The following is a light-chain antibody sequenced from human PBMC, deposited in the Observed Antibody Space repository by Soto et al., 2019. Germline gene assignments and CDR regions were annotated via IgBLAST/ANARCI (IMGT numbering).Light chain of an antibody. CDR1: ESITNW. CDR2: KAS. J-gene: IGKJ1*01. V-gene: IGKV1-5*03. Sequence: DIQMTQSPPTLSASVGDRVTISCRASESITNWLAWYQHKPGKAPKLLIYKASSLESGVPSRFSGSGSGTEFTLTISCLQPDDFATYYCQQYKSPPWTFGQGTKVEIK. CDR3: QQYKSPPWT.